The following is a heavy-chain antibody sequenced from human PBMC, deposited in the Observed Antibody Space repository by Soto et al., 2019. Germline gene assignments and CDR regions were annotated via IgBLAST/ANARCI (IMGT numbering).Heavy chain of an antibody. CDR1: GFIFGSYA. CDR2: ISGSGAST. J-gene: IGHJ4*02. D-gene: IGHD3-3*02. V-gene: IGHV3-23*01. CDR3: AKRSALPPDSGID. Sequence: GGSLRLSCAASGFIFGSYAMSWVRQSPGKGLEWVSGISGSGASTYYADSVRGRFTISRDNSKNTVYLQMSSLRAEDTAVYYCAKRSALPPDSGIDWGQGTLVTVSS.